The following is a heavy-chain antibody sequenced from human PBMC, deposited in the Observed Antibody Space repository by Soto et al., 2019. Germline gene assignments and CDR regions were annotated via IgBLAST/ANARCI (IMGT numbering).Heavy chain of an antibody. V-gene: IGHV4-59*01. CDR2: IYYSGST. J-gene: IGHJ6*02. CDR1: GGSISSYY. Sequence: SETLSLTCTVSGGSISSYYWSWIRQPPGKGLEWIGYIYYSGSTNYNPSLKSRVTISVDTSKNQFSLKLSSVTAADAAVYYCARSVHGSGWPRGYYYYGMDVWGQGTTVTVSS. CDR3: ARSVHGSGWPRGYYYYGMDV. D-gene: IGHD6-19*01.